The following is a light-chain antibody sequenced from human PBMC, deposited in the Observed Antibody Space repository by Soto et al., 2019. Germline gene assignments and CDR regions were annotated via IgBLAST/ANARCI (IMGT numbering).Light chain of an antibody. CDR3: QQYGSSPPT. CDR1: QSVSSSF. Sequence: EIVLTQSPGTLSLSPGERATLSCRASQSVSSSFLAWYQQKPGQAPRQLIYGASSRATGIPDRFSGSGSGTDFTLTISTLEPEDFAVYYCQQYGSSPPTFGQGTRLEIK. J-gene: IGKJ5*01. CDR2: GAS. V-gene: IGKV3-20*01.